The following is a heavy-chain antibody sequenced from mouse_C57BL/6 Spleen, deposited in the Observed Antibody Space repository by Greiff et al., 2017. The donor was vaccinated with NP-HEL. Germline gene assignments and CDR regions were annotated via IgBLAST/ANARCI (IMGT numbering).Heavy chain of an antibody. J-gene: IGHJ4*01. Sequence: EVHLVESEGGLVQPGSSMKLSCTASGFTFSDYYMAWVRQVPEKGLEWVANINYDGSSTYYLDSLKSRFIISRDNAKNILYLQMSSLKSEDTATYYCARDSYDGYYSYAMDYWGQGTSVTVSS. CDR1: GFTFSDYY. CDR2: INYDGSST. V-gene: IGHV5-16*01. CDR3: ARDSYDGYYSYAMDY. D-gene: IGHD2-3*01.